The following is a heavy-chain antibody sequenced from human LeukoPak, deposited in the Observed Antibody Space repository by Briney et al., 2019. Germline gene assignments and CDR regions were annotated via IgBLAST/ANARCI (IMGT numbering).Heavy chain of an antibody. CDR1: GFTFDDYG. Sequence: GGSLRLSSAASGFTFDDYGMSWVRQAPGKRLEGVSRINWNGGSTAYADSVKGRFTISRDNAKNSLYLQMNSLRAEDTALYYCARGEDSPFDYWGQGTLVTVSS. V-gene: IGHV3-20*03. CDR2: INWNGGST. J-gene: IGHJ4*02. CDR3: ARGEDSPFDY. D-gene: IGHD3-22*01.